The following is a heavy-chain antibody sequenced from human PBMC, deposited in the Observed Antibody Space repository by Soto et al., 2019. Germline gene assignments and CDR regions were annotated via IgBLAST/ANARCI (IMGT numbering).Heavy chain of an antibody. V-gene: IGHV7-4-1*01. Sequence: GASVKVSCKASGYTFTSYAMNWVRQAPGQGLEWMGWINTNTGNPTYAQGFTGRFVFSLDTSVSTAYLQICSLKAEDTAVYYCARLMGYYDFWSGYYGYYYYGMDVWGQGTTVTVSS. CDR3: ARLMGYYDFWSGYYGYYYYGMDV. J-gene: IGHJ6*02. CDR1: GYTFTSYA. D-gene: IGHD3-3*01. CDR2: INTNTGNP.